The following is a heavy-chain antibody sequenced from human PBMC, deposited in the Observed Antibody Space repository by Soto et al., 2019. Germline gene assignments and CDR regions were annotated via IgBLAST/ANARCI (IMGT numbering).Heavy chain of an antibody. CDR3: ARIYSGSFYFDY. CDR1: GGTFSSYA. J-gene: IGHJ4*02. CDR2: ISANNGKT. V-gene: IGHV1-18*01. D-gene: IGHD1-26*01. Sequence: GASVKVSCKASGGTFSSYAISWVRQAPGQGLEWMGWISANNGKTNYAQKLQGRVTMTTDTSTSTAYMELRSLRSDDTAVYYCARIYSGSFYFDYWGQGTLVTVSS.